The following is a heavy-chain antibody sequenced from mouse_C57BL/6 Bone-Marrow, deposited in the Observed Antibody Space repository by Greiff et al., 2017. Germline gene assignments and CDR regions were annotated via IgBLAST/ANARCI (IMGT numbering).Heavy chain of an antibody. CDR2: ISSGGSYT. Sequence: EVQRVESGGDLVKPGGSLKLSCAASGFTFSSYGMSWVRQTPDKRLEWVATISSGGSYTYYPDSVKGRFTISRDNATNTLYLQMSSLKSEDTAIYYCARQGCDYGGSSAYWGQGTPLTVSA. J-gene: IGHJ2*01. V-gene: IGHV5-6*01. D-gene: IGHD1-1*01. CDR1: GFTFSSYG. CDR3: ARQGCDYGGSSAY.